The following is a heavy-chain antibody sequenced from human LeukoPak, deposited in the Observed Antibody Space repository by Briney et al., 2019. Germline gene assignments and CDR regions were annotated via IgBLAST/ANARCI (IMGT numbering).Heavy chain of an antibody. CDR1: GFTFDDYA. V-gene: IGHV3-23*01. CDR2: ISGSGGST. Sequence: GRSLRLSCAASGFTFDDYAMHWVRQVPGKGLEWVSAISGSGGSTYYADSVKGRFTISRDNSKNTLYLQMNSLRAEDTAVYFCAKGGSNSGWLFDSWGQGTLVTVSS. D-gene: IGHD6-19*01. J-gene: IGHJ4*02. CDR3: AKGGSNSGWLFDS.